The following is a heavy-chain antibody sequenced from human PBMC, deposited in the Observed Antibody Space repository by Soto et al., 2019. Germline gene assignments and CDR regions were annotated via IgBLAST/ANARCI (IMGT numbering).Heavy chain of an antibody. V-gene: IGHV4-4*07. CDR1: GDSITNNY. J-gene: IGHJ4*01. Sequence: SETLSLTCTVSGDSITNNYWSWIRQPAGKGLEWIGRIYPSGSTNYNPSLKSRVTMSVDKSKNKFSLKLSSVTAADTAVYYCARDGGSYYLGPYWGRGTLVTVSS. D-gene: IGHD1-26*01. CDR2: IYPSGST. CDR3: ARDGGSYYLGPY.